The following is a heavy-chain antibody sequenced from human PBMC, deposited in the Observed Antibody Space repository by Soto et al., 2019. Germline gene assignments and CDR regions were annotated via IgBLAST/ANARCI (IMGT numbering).Heavy chain of an antibody. J-gene: IGHJ4*02. CDR1: GLTFRNDW. CDR3: AVYGYGVSAAAY. D-gene: IGHD4-17*01. Sequence: LRLSCAGSGLTFRNDWLSWVRQAPGKGLEWVANINQDGSERYYVDSVRGRFTISRDNVENSLYLQLNSLRPEDTAVYYCAVYGYGVSAAAYWGQGTQVTVSS. V-gene: IGHV3-7*03. CDR2: INQDGSER.